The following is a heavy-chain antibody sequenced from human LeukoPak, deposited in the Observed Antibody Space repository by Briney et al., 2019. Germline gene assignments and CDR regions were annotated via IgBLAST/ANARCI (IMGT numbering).Heavy chain of an antibody. J-gene: IGHJ6*02. CDR3: ANLQLEIAVGSGVHGRDV. Sequence: ASVKVSCKVSGYTLTELSMHWVRQAPGKGLEWMGGFDPADGETIYAQKFQGRVSMTEDTSTDTAYMELSSLRSEDTAVYYCANLQLEIAVGSGVHGRDVWGQGTTVTVSS. CDR2: FDPADGET. V-gene: IGHV1-24*01. CDR1: GYTLTELS. D-gene: IGHD1-1*01.